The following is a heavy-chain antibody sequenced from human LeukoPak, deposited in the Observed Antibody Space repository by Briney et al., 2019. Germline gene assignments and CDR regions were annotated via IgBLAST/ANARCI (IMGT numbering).Heavy chain of an antibody. V-gene: IGHV4-59*11. J-gene: IGHJ4*02. Sequence: SETLSLTCTVSGGSISSHYWSWIRQPPGKGRQGRGYIYCSGSTNYNPSLKSRVTISVNTSKNQFSLKLSSVTAADTAGYYCTRAGRDGYNDDYWGQGTLVTVSS. CDR3: TRAGRDGYNDDY. CDR2: IYCSGST. CDR1: GGSISSHY. D-gene: IGHD5-24*01.